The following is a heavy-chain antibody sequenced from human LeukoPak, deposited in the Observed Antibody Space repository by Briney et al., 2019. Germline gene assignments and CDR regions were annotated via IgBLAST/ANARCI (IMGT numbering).Heavy chain of an antibody. CDR3: ARLTAMVEYYFDY. V-gene: IGHV1-18*04. Sequence: GASVKVSCKASGYTFTDYYIHWVRQAPGQGLEWMGWISAYNGNTNYAQKLQGRVTMTTDTSTSTAYMELRSLRSDDTAVYYCARLTAMVEYYFDYWGQGTLVTVSS. CDR1: GYTFTDYY. D-gene: IGHD5-18*01. CDR2: ISAYNGNT. J-gene: IGHJ4*02.